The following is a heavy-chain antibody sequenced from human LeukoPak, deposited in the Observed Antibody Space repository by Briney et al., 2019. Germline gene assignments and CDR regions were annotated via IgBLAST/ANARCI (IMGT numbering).Heavy chain of an antibody. CDR2: IKEDGSER. CDR3: VGSSGWWGFDY. CDR1: GFTFSNYW. J-gene: IGHJ4*02. D-gene: IGHD6-19*01. V-gene: IGHV3-7*01. Sequence: GGSLRLSCAASGFTFSNYWMTWARQAPGKGLEWVASIKEDGSERYYMESVKGRFTISRDSAKKSLHLQMNSLRDEDTAVYYCVGSSGWWGFDYWGQGTLVTVSS.